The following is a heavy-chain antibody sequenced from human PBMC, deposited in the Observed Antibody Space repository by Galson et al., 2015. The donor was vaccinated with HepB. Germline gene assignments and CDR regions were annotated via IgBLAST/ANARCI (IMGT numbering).Heavy chain of an antibody. V-gene: IGHV1-3*01. D-gene: IGHD3-16*02. CDR3: ASPHRYDPRAFDI. Sequence: SVKVSCKASGYTFTSYAVHWVRQAPGQRLEWMGWINAGNGNTKYSQKFQGRVTITRDTSASTAYMELSSLRSEDTAVYYCASPHRYDPRAFDIWGQGTMVTVSS. CDR1: GYTFTSYA. CDR2: INAGNGNT. J-gene: IGHJ3*02.